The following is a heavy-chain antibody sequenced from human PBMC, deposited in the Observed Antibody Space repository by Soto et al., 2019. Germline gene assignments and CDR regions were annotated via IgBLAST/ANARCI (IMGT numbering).Heavy chain of an antibody. CDR2: ISSSGSTI. D-gene: IGHD5-12*01. CDR3: ARDSVLAMATEYDAFDI. J-gene: IGHJ3*02. Sequence: QVQLVESGGGLVKPGGSLRLSCAASGFTFSDYYMSWIRQAPGKGLEWVSYISSSGSTIYYADSVKGRFTISRDNANNSLYLQMNSLRAEDTAVYYCARDSVLAMATEYDAFDIWGQGTMVTVSS. CDR1: GFTFSDYY. V-gene: IGHV3-11*01.